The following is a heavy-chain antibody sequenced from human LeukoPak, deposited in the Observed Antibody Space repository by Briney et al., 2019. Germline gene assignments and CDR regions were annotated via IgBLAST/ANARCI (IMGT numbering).Heavy chain of an antibody. CDR1: GLTFSIYS. D-gene: IGHD1-7*01. CDR3: ARGVYSWNYVSFDY. Sequence: GESLTLSCAPYGLTFSIYSMNWVRHAPGKGLEWVSFSSTSSRYIYYADSVKGRVTTSRDNAKNSLYLKMNSLGAEDSAVYYCARGVYSWNYVSFDYWGQGTLVTVSS. V-gene: IGHV3-21*01. J-gene: IGHJ4*02. CDR2: SSTSSRYI.